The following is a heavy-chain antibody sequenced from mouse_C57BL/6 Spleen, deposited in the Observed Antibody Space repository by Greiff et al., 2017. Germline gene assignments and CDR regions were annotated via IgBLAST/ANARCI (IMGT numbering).Heavy chain of an antibody. CDR1: GFTFSDYY. CDR2: INYDGSST. CDR3: ARDYGGLDY. V-gene: IGHV5-16*01. J-gene: IGHJ4*01. Sequence: EVQLQQSEGGLVQPGSSMKLSCTASGFTFSDYYMAWVRQVPEKGLEWVANINYDGSSTYYLDSLKSRFIISRDNAKNILYLQMSSLKSEDTATYYCARDYGGLDYWGQGTSVTVSS. D-gene: IGHD1-2*01.